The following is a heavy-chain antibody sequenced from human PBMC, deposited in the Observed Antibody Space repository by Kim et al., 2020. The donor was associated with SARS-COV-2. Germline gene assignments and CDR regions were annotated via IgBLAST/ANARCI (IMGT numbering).Heavy chain of an antibody. V-gene: IGHV4-59*13. CDR1: GGSISSYY. D-gene: IGHD3-10*01. CDR2: IYYSGST. Sequence: SETLSLTCTVSGGSISSYYWSWIRQPPGKGLEWIGYIYYSGSTNYNPSLKSRVTISVDTSKNQFSLKLSSVTAADTAVYYCARDVRRPTMVRGVHDAFDIGGQGTMVTVLS. J-gene: IGHJ3*02. CDR3: ARDVRRPTMVRGVHDAFDI.